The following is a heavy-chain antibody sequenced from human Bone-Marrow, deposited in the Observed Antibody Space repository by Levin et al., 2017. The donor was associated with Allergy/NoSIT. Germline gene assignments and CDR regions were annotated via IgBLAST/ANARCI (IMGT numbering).Heavy chain of an antibody. D-gene: IGHD1-1*01. V-gene: IGHV3-30*18. Sequence: GGSLRLSCAASGFTFSSYGMHWVRQAPGKGLEWVAVISYDGSNKYYADSVKGRFTISRDNSKNTLYLQMNSLRAEDTAVYYCAKALEDNDYWGQGTLVTVSS. CDR2: ISYDGSNK. CDR1: GFTFSSYG. CDR3: AKALEDNDY. J-gene: IGHJ4*02.